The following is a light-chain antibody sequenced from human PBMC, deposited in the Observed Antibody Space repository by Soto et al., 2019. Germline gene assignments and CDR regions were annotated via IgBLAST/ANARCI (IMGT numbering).Light chain of an antibody. J-gene: IGLJ2*01. CDR1: SSDVGGYNY. CDR3: SSFAGNNNLV. V-gene: IGLV2-8*01. CDR2: EVS. Sequence: QSALTQPPSASGSPGQSVTLSCTGTSSDVGGYNYVSWYQQHPGKAPKLMISEVSKRPSGVPDRFSGSKSGNTASLTVSGLQAEDEADSYCSSFAGNNNLVFGGGTKLTVL.